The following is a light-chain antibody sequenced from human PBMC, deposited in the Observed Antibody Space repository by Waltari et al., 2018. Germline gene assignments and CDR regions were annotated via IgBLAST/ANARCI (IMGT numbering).Light chain of an antibody. CDR1: TLGNKY. J-gene: IGLJ2*01. CDR3: QAWDSITVV. CDR2: QDN. V-gene: IGLV3-1*01. Sequence: SYELTQPPSVSVSPGQTASITCSGDTLGNKYACWYQQKPGQSPVLVIYQDNRRPSGIPERFSGSNSGNTATLTISGTQAMDEADYFCQAWDSITVVFGGGTKLTVL.